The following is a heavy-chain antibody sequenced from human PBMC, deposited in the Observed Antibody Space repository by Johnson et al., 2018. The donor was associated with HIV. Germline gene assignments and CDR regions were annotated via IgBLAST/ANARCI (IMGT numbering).Heavy chain of an antibody. Sequence: QMQLVESGGGVVQPGRSLRLSCAASGFTFSSYGMHWVRQAPGKGLEWVAFIRYDGSNKYYSDSVKGRFTISRDNSKNTLYLQMNSLRAEDTALYYCAREVEITMVQGVIIGDAFDIWGQGTMVTVSS. CDR3: AREVEITMVQGVIIGDAFDI. V-gene: IGHV3-33*08. D-gene: IGHD3-10*01. CDR2: IRYDGSNK. CDR1: GFTFSSYG. J-gene: IGHJ3*02.